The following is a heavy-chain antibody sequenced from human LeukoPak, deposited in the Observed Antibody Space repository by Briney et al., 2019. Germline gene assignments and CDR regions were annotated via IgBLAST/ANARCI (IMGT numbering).Heavy chain of an antibody. CDR1: GFTFSDYY. D-gene: IGHD3-22*01. V-gene: IGHV3-11*01. CDR2: ISSSGSTI. J-gene: IGHJ4*02. CDR3: ARVHPITMIVVVITLPPIDY. Sequence: GGSLRPSCAASGFTFSDYYMSWIRQAPGKGLEWVSYISSSGSTIYYADSVKGRFTISRDNAKNSLYLQMNSLRAEDTAVYYCARVHPITMIVVVITLPPIDYWGQGTLVTVSS.